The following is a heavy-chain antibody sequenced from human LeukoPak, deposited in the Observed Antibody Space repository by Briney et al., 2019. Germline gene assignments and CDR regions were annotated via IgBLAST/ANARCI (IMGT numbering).Heavy chain of an antibody. V-gene: IGHV3-48*03. CDR1: GFNFRSYE. Sequence: GGSLRLSCDGSGFNFRSYEMIWVRQAPGKGLEWLSYISSGGSRISYADSVKGRFTISRDDAKNSLFLQMNILETEDTAVYSCARESDDGGYRFDYWGQGSLVTVS. CDR3: ARESDDGGYRFDY. CDR2: ISSGGSRI. D-gene: IGHD5-12*01. J-gene: IGHJ4*02.